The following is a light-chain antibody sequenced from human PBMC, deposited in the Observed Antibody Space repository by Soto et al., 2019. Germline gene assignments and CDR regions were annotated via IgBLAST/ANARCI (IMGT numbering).Light chain of an antibody. Sequence: QSVLTQPPSVSAAPGQRVTISCSGSTSNIANNYVSWYQQLPGTAPKLLIYDNNKRPSGIPDRFSGSKSGTSATLGITGLQTGDEADYYCMTWDSSLSGHVFGPGTKLTVL. CDR3: MTWDSSLSGHV. CDR2: DNN. J-gene: IGLJ1*01. CDR1: TSNIANNY. V-gene: IGLV1-51*01.